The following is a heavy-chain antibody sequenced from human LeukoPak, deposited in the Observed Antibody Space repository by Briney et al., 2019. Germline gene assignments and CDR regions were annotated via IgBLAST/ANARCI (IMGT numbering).Heavy chain of an antibody. CDR2: IYYSGST. V-gene: IGHV4-30-4*08. Sequence: SETLSLTCTVSGGSISSSSYYWGWIRQPPGKGLEWIGYIYYSGSTYYNPSLKSRVTISVDTSKNQFSLKLSSVTAADTAVYYCARNYYGSGSYFGNWFDPWGQGTLVTVSS. J-gene: IGHJ5*02. CDR3: ARNYYGSGSYFGNWFDP. CDR1: GGSISSSSYY. D-gene: IGHD3-10*01.